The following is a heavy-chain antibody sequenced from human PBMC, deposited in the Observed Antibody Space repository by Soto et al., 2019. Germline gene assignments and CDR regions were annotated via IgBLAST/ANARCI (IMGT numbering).Heavy chain of an antibody. CDR3: ARDRWRGDTMIFPPYYYMDV. J-gene: IGHJ6*03. V-gene: IGHV1-46*03. CDR2: INPSGGST. Sequence: ASVKVSCKASGYTFTSYYMHWVRQAPGQGLEWMGIINPSGGSTSYAQKFQGRVTMTRDTSTSTVYMELSSLRSEDTAVYYCARDRWRGDTMIFPPYYYMDVWGKGTMVTVSS. CDR1: GYTFTSYY. D-gene: IGHD3-22*01.